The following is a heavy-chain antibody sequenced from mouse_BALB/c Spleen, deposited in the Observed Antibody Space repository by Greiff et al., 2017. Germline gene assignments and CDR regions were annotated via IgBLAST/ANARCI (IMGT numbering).Heavy chain of an antibody. CDR2: ISSGGST. CDR3: ARGDYDGDY. Sequence: EVMLVESGGGLVKPGGSLKLSCAASGFTFSSYAMSWVRQTPEKRLEWVASISSGGSTYYPDSVKGRFTISRDNARNILYLQMSSLRSEDTAMYYCARGDYDGDYWGQGTTLTVSS. D-gene: IGHD2-4*01. V-gene: IGHV5-6-5*01. CDR1: GFTFSSYA. J-gene: IGHJ2*01.